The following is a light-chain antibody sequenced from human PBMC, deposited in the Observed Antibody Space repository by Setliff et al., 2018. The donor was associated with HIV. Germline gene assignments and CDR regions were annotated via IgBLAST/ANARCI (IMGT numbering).Light chain of an antibody. CDR3: SSYTSSSTDV. Sequence: QSVLTQPPSASGSPGQSVTVSCTGTSSDVGGYNYVSWYQQHPGKAPKLMIYDVSTRPSGVSNRFSGSKSGNTASLTISGLQTEDEADYYCSSYTSSSTDVFGTGTKVTVL. V-gene: IGLV2-14*01. CDR1: SSDVGGYNY. J-gene: IGLJ1*01. CDR2: DVS.